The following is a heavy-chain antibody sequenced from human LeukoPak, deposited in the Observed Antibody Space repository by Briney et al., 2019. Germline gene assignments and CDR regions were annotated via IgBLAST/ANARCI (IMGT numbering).Heavy chain of an antibody. V-gene: IGHV3-23*01. J-gene: IGHJ5*02. CDR2: ISGSGDNT. CDR1: GFAFSSSV. D-gene: IGHD3-9*01. Sequence: PGGSLRLSCAASGFAFSSSVMGWVRQAPAKGLEWVSAISGSGDNTYYADSVKGRFTISRDNSKSTLYLQMNSLRAEDTAVYYCAKLVTGYPNWFDPWGQGTLVTVSS. CDR3: AKLVTGYPNWFDP.